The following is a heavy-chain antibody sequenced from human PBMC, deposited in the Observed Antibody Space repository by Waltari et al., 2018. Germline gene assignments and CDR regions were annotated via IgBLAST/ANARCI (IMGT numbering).Heavy chain of an antibody. D-gene: IGHD3-10*01. CDR1: GGTFSSYA. CDR3: ARDSYYGSGVTDY. Sequence: QVQLVQSGAEVKKPGSSVKVSCKASGGTFSSYAISWVRQAPGQGLEWMGGIIPILVIANYAQKFQGRVTITADKSTSTAYMELSSLRSEDTAVYYCARDSYYGSGVTDYWGQGTLVTVSS. CDR2: IIPILVIA. J-gene: IGHJ4*02. V-gene: IGHV1-69*10.